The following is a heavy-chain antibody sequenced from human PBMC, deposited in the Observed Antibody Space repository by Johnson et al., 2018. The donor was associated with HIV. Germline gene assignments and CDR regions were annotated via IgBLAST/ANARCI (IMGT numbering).Heavy chain of an antibody. Sequence: QVQLVESGGGVVQPWGSLRLSCAASGFTFSSYGMHWVRQAPGKGLEWVAFIRYDGSNKYYADSVKGRFTISRDNSKNTLYLQMNSLRAGDTAVYYCASGWGIVVSDAFDIWGQGTMVTVSS. V-gene: IGHV3-30*02. CDR1: GFTFSSYG. CDR3: ASGWGIVVSDAFDI. J-gene: IGHJ3*02. CDR2: IRYDGSNK. D-gene: IGHD6-19*01.